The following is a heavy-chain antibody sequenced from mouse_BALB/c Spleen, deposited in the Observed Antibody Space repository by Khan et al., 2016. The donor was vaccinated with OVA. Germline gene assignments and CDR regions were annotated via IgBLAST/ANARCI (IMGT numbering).Heavy chain of an antibody. CDR3: ARQPYYQYNVMDY. D-gene: IGHD2-10*01. Sequence: QVQLKQSGPGLVAPSQSLSITCTISGFSLTNYGIHWVRQPPGKGLEWLVVIWSDGSTTYNSALKSRLTITKDNSKSQVFLKMNSLQTDDTAIYFFARQPYYQYNVMDYWGQGTSVTVSS. J-gene: IGHJ4*01. CDR1: GFSLTNYG. V-gene: IGHV2-6-1*01. CDR2: IWSDGST.